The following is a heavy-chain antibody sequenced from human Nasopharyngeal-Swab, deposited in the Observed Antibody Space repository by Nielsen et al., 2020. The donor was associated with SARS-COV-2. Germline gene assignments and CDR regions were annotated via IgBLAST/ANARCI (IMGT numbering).Heavy chain of an antibody. V-gene: IGHV3-9*01. D-gene: IGHD1-26*01. CDR3: ATDATSYYYYGMDV. J-gene: IGHJ6*02. Sequence: GGSLRLSCAASGFTFDDYAMHWVRQAPGKGLEWVSGISWNSGSIGYADSVKGRFTISRDNAKNSLYPQMNSLRAEDTALYYCATDATSYYYYGMDVWGQGTTVTVSS. CDR1: GFTFDDYA. CDR2: ISWNSGSI.